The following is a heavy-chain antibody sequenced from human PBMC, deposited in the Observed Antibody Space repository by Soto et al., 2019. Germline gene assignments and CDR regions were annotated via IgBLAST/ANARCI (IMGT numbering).Heavy chain of an antibody. CDR2: IYHSGST. CDR3: ARDRGGGQDAFDI. V-gene: IGHV4-4*02. CDR1: GGSISSSNW. D-gene: IGHD3-10*01. Sequence: SETLSLTCAVSGGSISSSNWWSWVRQPPGKGLEWIGEIYHSGSTNYNPSLKSRVTISVDTSKNQFSLKLSSVTAADTAVYYCARDRGGGQDAFDIWGQGTMVTVSS. J-gene: IGHJ3*02.